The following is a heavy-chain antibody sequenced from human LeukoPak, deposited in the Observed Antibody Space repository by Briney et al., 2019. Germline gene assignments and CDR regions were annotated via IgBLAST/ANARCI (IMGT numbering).Heavy chain of an antibody. D-gene: IGHD2-8*02. CDR2: INSDGSRT. Sequence: GGSLGLSCAASKFSFSSYWMHWVRQAPGKGLGWVSRINSDGSRTNYADSVKGRFTISRDNAENTLYLQMSSLRAEDTAVYYCARVLTGSWDWFDPWGQGTLVTVSS. CDR3: ARVLTGSWDWFDP. J-gene: IGHJ5*02. V-gene: IGHV3-74*01. CDR1: KFSFSSYW.